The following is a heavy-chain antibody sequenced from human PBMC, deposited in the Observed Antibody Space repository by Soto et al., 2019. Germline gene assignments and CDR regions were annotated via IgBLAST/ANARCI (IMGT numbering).Heavy chain of an antibody. V-gene: IGHV3-30*04. CDR2: ISVNGLSQ. CDR3: ARGGRGLRGAFDV. D-gene: IGHD3-16*01. CDR1: GFTFSSFA. J-gene: IGHJ3*01. Sequence: QEILVESGGGVVQSGTSLRLSCAASGFTFSSFAMHWVRQAPGKGLEWVSVISVNGLSQFYADSVRGRVTVSRDNSKNTLYLQLDSLRHDDTAVYSCARGGRGLRGAFDVWGQGTEVSVS.